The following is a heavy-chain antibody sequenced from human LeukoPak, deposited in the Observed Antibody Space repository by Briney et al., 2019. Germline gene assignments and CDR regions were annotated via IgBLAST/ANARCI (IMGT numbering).Heavy chain of an antibody. D-gene: IGHD1-26*01. CDR2: VRYDGSNK. CDR3: AEEIVGQAFDY. Sequence: PGGSLRLSCAASGFTFSFSGMHWVRQAPGKGLEWLASVRYDGSNKHYADSLKGRFTISRDNSKNTLYLQINSLRTEDTAVYYCAEEIVGQAFDYWGQGALVTVSS. J-gene: IGHJ4*02. V-gene: IGHV3-30*02. CDR1: GFTFSFSG.